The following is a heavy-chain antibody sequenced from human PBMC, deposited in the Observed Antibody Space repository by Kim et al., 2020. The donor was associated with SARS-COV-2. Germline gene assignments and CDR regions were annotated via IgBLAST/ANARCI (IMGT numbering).Heavy chain of an antibody. V-gene: IGHV3-11*01. Sequence: DSVRCRFTISRDDAQNSLFLQMHSLRVEDTAIYYCARAHTDEFFFSGMDVWGQGTAVTVSS. J-gene: IGHJ6*02. CDR3: ARAHTDEFFFSGMDV.